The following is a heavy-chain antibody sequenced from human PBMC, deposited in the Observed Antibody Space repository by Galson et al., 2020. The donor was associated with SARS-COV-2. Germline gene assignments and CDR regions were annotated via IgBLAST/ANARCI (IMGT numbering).Heavy chain of an antibody. CDR3: ARDLLDALGEDYDSSGYPFDY. CDR1: GFTFSSYS. D-gene: IGHD3-22*01. CDR2: ISSSSSYI. J-gene: IGHJ4*02. V-gene: IGHV3-21*01. Sequence: GGSLRLFCAASGFTFSSYSMNWVRQAPGKGLEWVSSISSSSSYIYYADSVKGRFTISRDNAKNSLYLQMNSLRAEDTAVYYCARDLLDALGEDYDSSGYPFDYWGQGTLVTVSS.